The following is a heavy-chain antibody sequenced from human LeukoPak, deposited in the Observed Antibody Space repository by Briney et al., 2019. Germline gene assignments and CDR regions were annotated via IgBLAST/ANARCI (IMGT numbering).Heavy chain of an antibody. J-gene: IGHJ4*02. CDR3: AGNFWSGYYTGY. D-gene: IGHD3-3*01. CDR1: GFAVSRNY. CDR2: IYSGGTT. V-gene: IGHV3-53*01. Sequence: PGGSLRLSCAASGFAVSRNYMTWVRQAPGKGLECVSIIYSGGTTYYADSVKGRFTISRDNSKNTLYLQMNSLRAEDTAVYYCAGNFWSGYYTGYWGQGTLVTVSS.